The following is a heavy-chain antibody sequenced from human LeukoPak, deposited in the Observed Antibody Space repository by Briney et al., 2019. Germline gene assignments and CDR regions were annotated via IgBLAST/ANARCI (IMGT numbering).Heavy chain of an antibody. D-gene: IGHD3-16*01. V-gene: IGHV1-69*05. CDR3: ARATFGGSYFDY. CDR2: IIPIFGTA. Sequence: GASVKVSCKASGGTFSSYAISWVRQAPGQRLEWLGGIIPIFGTANYAQKFQGRVTITTDESTSTAYMELSSLRSEDTAVYYCARATFGGSYFDYWGQGTLVTVSS. CDR1: GGTFSSYA. J-gene: IGHJ4*02.